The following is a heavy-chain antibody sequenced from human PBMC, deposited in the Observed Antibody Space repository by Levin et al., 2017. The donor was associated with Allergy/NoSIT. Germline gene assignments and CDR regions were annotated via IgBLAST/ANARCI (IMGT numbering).Heavy chain of an antibody. V-gene: IGHV4-59*01. CDR3: ARGYYYRSGSSNPFDS. CDR2: VYYTGST. D-gene: IGHD3-22*01. J-gene: IGHJ4*02. CDR1: GGSISGYY. Sequence: SETLSLTCTVSGGSISGYYWSWLRQPPGKGLEWIGYVYYTGSTSYHPSLKSRVTIPVDTSKNQFSLKLSSVTAADTAVYYCARGYYYRSGSSNPFDSWGQGALVTVSS.